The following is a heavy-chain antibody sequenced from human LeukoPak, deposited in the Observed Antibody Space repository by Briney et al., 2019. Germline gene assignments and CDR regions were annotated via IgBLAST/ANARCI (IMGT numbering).Heavy chain of an antibody. J-gene: IGHJ1*01. V-gene: IGHV4-4*09. CDR2: IQDSGIT. Sequence: SETLSLICNVSGDSVSSGYWSWIRQSPGKGLEWIGFIQDSGITDYNPFLKSRLYMSVDISKNQFSLNLRSVTAADTAVYYCAGRGHRYSRDWGQGILVTISS. D-gene: IGHD2-15*01. CDR1: GDSVSSGY. CDR3: AGRGHRYSRD.